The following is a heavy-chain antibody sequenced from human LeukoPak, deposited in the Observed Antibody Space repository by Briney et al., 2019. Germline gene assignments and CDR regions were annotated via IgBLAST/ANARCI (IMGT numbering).Heavy chain of an antibody. Sequence: GGSLRLSCAASGFTFSDYCMSWIRQAPGKGLEWVSYISSSGSTIYYADSVKGRFTISRDNAKNSLYLQMNSLRAEDTAVYYCARDPGYSGYDSSGMDVWGQGTTVTVSS. J-gene: IGHJ6*02. D-gene: IGHD5-12*01. V-gene: IGHV3-11*01. CDR2: ISSSGSTI. CDR3: ARDPGYSGYDSSGMDV. CDR1: GFTFSDYC.